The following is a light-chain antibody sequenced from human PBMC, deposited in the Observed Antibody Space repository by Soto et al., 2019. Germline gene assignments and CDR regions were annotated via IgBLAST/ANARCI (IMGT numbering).Light chain of an antibody. CDR2: DVS. CDR3: GSHTSTNTRV. CDR1: SSDVGGYNY. J-gene: IGLJ2*01. Sequence: QSALTQPASVSGSPGQSIAISCAGTSSDVGGYNYVSWYQHHPGKAPKLMIYDVSNRPSGVSNRFSGSKSGNTASLTISGLQAEDEADYYCGSHTSTNTRVFGGGTQLTVL. V-gene: IGLV2-14*03.